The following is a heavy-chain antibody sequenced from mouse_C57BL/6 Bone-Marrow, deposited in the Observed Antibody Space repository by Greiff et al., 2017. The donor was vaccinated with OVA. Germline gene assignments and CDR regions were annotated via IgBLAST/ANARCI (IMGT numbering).Heavy chain of an antibody. V-gene: IGHV5-17*01. D-gene: IGHD3-2*02. J-gene: IGHJ4*01. Sequence: EVKLMESGGGLVKPGGSLKLSCAASGFTFSDYGMHWVRQAPEKGLEWVAYISSGSSTIYYADTVKGRFTISRDNAKNTLFLQMTSLRSEDTAMYYCAREDSSGYYAMDYWGQGTSVTVSS. CDR3: AREDSSGYYAMDY. CDR1: GFTFSDYG. CDR2: ISSGSSTI.